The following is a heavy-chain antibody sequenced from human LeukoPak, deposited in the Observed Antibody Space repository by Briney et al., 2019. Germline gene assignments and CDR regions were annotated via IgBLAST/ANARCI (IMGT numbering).Heavy chain of an antibody. CDR1: GGSISSSSYY. V-gene: IGHV4-39*07. J-gene: IGHJ4*02. CDR2: IYYSGST. D-gene: IGHD1-26*01. CDR3: ARDRVGANYFDY. Sequence: SETLSLTCTVSGGSISSSSYYWGWIRQPPGKGLEWIGSIYYSGSTYYNPSLKSRVTISVDTSKNQFSLKLSSVTAADTAVYYCARDRVGANYFDYWGQGTLVTVSS.